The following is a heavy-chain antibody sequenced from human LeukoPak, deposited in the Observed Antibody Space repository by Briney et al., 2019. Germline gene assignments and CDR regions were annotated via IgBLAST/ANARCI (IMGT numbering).Heavy chain of an antibody. Sequence: GGSLRLSCAASGFTFSSYWMNWARQAPGKGLEWVASINHNGNVNYYVDSVKGRFTISRDNAKNSLYLQMSNLRAEDTAVYFCARGGGLDVWGQGTAVIVSS. CDR1: GFTFSSYW. V-gene: IGHV3-7*03. J-gene: IGHJ6*02. CDR3: ARGGGLDV. D-gene: IGHD3-16*01. CDR2: INHNGNVN.